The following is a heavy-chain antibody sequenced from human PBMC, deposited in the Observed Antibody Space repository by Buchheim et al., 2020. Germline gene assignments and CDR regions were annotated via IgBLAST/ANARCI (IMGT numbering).Heavy chain of an antibody. V-gene: IGHV1-18*01. Sequence: QSQVVQSGSEVKKPGGSVTLSCKASGYSFSSYGITWVRRAPGQGLEWIGWINTYNGFTKYAQKFQGRVTLTTDRPTSTAYMELRSLRSDDTAVYHCARVNSGSAPGRWLDAWGQGTL. CDR2: INTYNGFT. D-gene: IGHD1-26*01. J-gene: IGHJ5*02. CDR3: ARVNSGSAPGRWLDA. CDR1: GYSFSSYG.